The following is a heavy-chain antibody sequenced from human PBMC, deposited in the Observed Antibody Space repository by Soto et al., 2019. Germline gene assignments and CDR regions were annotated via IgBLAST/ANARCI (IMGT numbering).Heavy chain of an antibody. CDR2: INPNSGGT. V-gene: IGHV1-2*02. Sequence: ASVKVSCKASGYTFTGYYMHWVRQAPGQGLEWMGWINPNSGGTNYAQKFQGRVTMTRDTPISTAYMELSRLRSDDTAVYYCARGAADYYDSSGFGYWGQGTLVTVSS. J-gene: IGHJ4*02. CDR3: ARGAADYYDSSGFGY. CDR1: GYTFTGYY. D-gene: IGHD3-22*01.